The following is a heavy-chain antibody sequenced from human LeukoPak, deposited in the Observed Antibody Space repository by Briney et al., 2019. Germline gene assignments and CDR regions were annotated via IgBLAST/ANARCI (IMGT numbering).Heavy chain of an antibody. J-gene: IGHJ5*02. CDR3: ASHQYSSSWNTNWFDP. CDR2: INHSGST. V-gene: IGHV4-34*01. Sequence: SETLSLTCAVYGGSFSGYYWSWIRQPPGKGLEWIGEINHSGSTNYNPSLKSRVTISVDTSKNQFSLKLSSVTAADTAVYYCASHQYSSSWNTNWFDPWGQGTLVTVSS. CDR1: GGSFSGYY. D-gene: IGHD6-13*01.